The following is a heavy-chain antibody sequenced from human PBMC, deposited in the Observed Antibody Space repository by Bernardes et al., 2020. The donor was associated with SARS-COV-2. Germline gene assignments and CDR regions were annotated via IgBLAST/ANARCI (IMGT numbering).Heavy chain of an antibody. J-gene: IGHJ5*02. D-gene: IGHD3-3*01. CDR2: ISAYNGNT. CDR3: ARSDGYGIFGVVIHAPRFDP. Sequence: ASVKVSCKASGYTFTSYGISWVRQAPGQGLEWMGWISAYNGNTNYAQKLQGRVTMTTDTSTSTAYLELRSLRSDDTAVYYCARSDGYGIFGVVIHAPRFDPWGQGTLVTVSS. CDR1: GYTFTSYG. V-gene: IGHV1-18*01.